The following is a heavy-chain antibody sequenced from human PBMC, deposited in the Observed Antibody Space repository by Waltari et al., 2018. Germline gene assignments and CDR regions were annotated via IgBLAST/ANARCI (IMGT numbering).Heavy chain of an antibody. Sequence: QVQLQESGRGLVKPSATLSLTCTMSGYSINSAFYWGWIRQAPGKGLEWIVSVYQGGTTSYITSLKGRVRTAVDGSNNQFSRKLTSGTLADTAFYYCVSQPMVGLAHDALAVCGQGTLVTVSS. V-gene: IGHV4-38-2*02. CDR2: VYQGGTT. J-gene: IGHJ3*01. D-gene: IGHD2-15*01. CDR3: VSQPMVGLAHDALAV. CDR1: GYSINSAFY.